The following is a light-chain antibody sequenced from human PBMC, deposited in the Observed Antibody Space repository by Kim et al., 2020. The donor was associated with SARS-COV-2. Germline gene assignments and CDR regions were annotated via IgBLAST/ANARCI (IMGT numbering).Light chain of an antibody. V-gene: IGLV2-14*04. J-gene: IGLJ2*01. Sequence: GQSITISCTGTSSYVGAYNYVSWYQQNPGKAPKLMIYDGNKRTSGVSNRFSGSKSGNTASMTISGLQAEDEADYYCSSYTSSTTVVFGGGTQLTVL. CDR1: SSYVGAYNY. CDR2: DGN. CDR3: SSYTSSTTVV.